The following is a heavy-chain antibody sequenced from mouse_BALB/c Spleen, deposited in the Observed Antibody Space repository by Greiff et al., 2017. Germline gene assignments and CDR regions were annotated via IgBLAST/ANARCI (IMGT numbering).Heavy chain of an antibody. CDR3: ARAEYGNYGAY. Sequence: QVQLKQSGAELAKPGASVKMSCKASGYTFTSYWMHWVKQRPGQGLEWIGYINPSTGYTEYNQKFKDKATLTADKSSSTAYMQLSSLTSEDSAVYYCARAEYGNYGAYWGQGTLVTVSA. D-gene: IGHD2-10*02. CDR1: GYTFTSYW. CDR2: INPSTGYT. V-gene: IGHV1-7*01. J-gene: IGHJ3*01.